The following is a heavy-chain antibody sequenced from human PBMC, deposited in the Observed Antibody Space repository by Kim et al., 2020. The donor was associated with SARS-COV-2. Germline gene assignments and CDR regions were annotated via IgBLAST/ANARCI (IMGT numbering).Heavy chain of an antibody. CDR1: GFTFSSYE. Sequence: GGSLRLSCAASGFTFSSYEMNWVRQAPGKGLEWVSYISSSGSTIYYADSVKGRFTISRDNAKNSLYLQMNSLRAEDTAVYYCASVVVVAATTRGNWFDPWGQGTLVTVSS. V-gene: IGHV3-48*03. J-gene: IGHJ5*02. CDR3: ASVVVVAATTRGNWFDP. D-gene: IGHD2-15*01. CDR2: ISSSGSTI.